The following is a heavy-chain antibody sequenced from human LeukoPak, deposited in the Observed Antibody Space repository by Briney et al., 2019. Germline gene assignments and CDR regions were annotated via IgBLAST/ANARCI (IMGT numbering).Heavy chain of an antibody. CDR3: ARGYGSGSYHNYYYYYMDV. J-gene: IGHJ6*03. D-gene: IGHD3-10*01. CDR1: GGSFSGYY. V-gene: IGHV4-34*01. CDR2: INHSGST. Sequence: PSETLSLTCAVYGGSFSGYYWSWIRQPPGKGLEWIGEINHSGSTNYNPSLKSRVTISVDTSKNQFSLKLSSVTAADTAVYYCARGYGSGSYHNYYYYYMDVWGKGTTVTISS.